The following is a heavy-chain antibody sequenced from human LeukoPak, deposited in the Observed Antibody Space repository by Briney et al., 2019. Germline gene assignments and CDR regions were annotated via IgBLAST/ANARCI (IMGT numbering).Heavy chain of an antibody. CDR2: ITGSSSYI. V-gene: IGHV3-21*01. CDR1: GFAFSSYT. Sequence: TGGSLRLSCAGSGFAFSSYTMNWVRQAPGKGLEWVSSITGSSSYIYYADSVKGRFTISRDNAKNSVYLQMNSLRAEDTAIYYCARPYLPGYSNIFYEVWGQGALVTVSS. D-gene: IGHD5/OR15-5a*01. CDR3: ARPYLPGYSNIFYEV. J-gene: IGHJ4*02.